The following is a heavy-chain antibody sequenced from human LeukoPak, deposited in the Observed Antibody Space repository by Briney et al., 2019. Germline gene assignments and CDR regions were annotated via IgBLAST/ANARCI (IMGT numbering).Heavy chain of an antibody. CDR1: GGSISSYY. D-gene: IGHD3-22*01. J-gene: IGHJ5*02. V-gene: IGHV4-59*12. CDR3: ARGPRTYYYDSSGYYRFDP. CDR2: IYYSGST. Sequence: SETLSLTCTVSGGSISSYYWSWIRQPPGKGLEWIGYIYYSGSTNYNPSLKSRVTMSVDTSKNQFSLKLSSVTAADTAVYYCARGPRTYYYDSSGYYRFDPWGQGTLVTVSS.